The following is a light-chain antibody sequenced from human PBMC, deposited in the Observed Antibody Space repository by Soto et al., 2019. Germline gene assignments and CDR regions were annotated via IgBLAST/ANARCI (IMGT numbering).Light chain of an antibody. J-gene: IGLJ2*01. CDR2: DVS. CDR3: CSYAGSYGV. V-gene: IGLV2-11*01. Sequence: QSALTQPRSVSGSPGQSVTISRTGTSSDVGGYNYVSWYQQHPGKAPKLMIYDVSKRPSGVPDRFSGSKSGNTASLTISGLQAEDEADYYCCSYAGSYGVFGGGTKLTVL. CDR1: SSDVGGYNY.